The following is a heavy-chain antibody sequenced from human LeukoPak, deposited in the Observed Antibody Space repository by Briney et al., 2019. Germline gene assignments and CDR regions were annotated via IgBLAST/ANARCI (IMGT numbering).Heavy chain of an antibody. Sequence: SQTLSLTCPVSGGSISSYYWSWIRQPPGKGLGWIGYIYYSGSTYYNPSLKSRVTISVDTSKNQFSLKLSSVTAADTAVYYCARLGLISRMYYFDYWGQGTLVTVSS. CDR1: GGSISSYY. CDR2: IYYSGST. CDR3: ARLGLISRMYYFDY. V-gene: IGHV4-59*04. J-gene: IGHJ4*02. D-gene: IGHD3-9*01.